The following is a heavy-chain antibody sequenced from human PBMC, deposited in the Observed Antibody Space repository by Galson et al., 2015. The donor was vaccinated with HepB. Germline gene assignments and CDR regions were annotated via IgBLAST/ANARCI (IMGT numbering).Heavy chain of an antibody. CDR2: ISGNGGST. CDR1: GFTFSSYA. J-gene: IGHJ4*02. CDR3: AKVREIVGATRYFDY. V-gene: IGHV3-23*01. Sequence: SLRLSCAASGFTFSSYAMSWVRQAPGKGLEWVSAISGNGGSTYYADSVKGRFTISRDNSKNTLYLQMNNLRAEDTAVYYCAKVREIVGATRYFDYWGQGTLVTVSS. D-gene: IGHD1-26*01.